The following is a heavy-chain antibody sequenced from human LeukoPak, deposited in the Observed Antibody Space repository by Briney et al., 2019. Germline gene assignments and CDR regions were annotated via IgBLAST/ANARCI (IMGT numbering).Heavy chain of an antibody. Sequence: RPGGSLRLSCAASGFTFSSYEMNWVRQAPGKGLXXXSYISSSGSTIYYADSVKGRFTISRDNAKNSLYLQMNSLRAEDTAVYYCARAAVAGWGYNWFDPWGQGTLVTVSS. CDR3: ARAAVAGWGYNWFDP. CDR2: ISSSGSTI. D-gene: IGHD6-19*01. V-gene: IGHV3-48*03. J-gene: IGHJ5*02. CDR1: GFTFSSYE.